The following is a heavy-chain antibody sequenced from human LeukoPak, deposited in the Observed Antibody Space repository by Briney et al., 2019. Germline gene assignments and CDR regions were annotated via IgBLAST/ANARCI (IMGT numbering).Heavy chain of an antibody. CDR3: ARDILTGTTLTDFDY. Sequence: ASVKVSCKASGYTFTGYYMHWVRQAPGQGLEWMGWINPNSGGANYAQKFQGRVTMTRDTSISTAYMELSRLRSDDTAVYYCARDILTGTTLTDFDYWGQGTLVTVSS. CDR2: INPNSGGA. V-gene: IGHV1-2*02. CDR1: GYTFTGYY. D-gene: IGHD1-7*01. J-gene: IGHJ4*02.